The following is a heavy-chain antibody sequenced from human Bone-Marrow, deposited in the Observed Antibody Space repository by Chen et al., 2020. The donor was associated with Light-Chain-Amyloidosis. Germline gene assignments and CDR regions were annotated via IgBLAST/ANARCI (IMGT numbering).Heavy chain of an antibody. V-gene: IGHV1-18*01. J-gene: IGHJ5*02. CDR3: ARAKLIRTYNWFDP. D-gene: IGHD3-10*01. Sequence: QVQLVQSGAEVKKPGASVKVSCKASGYTCTSYGISGVRQAPGQGLVRMGRISAYNGNTNYAQKLQVRVTMTTDTSTSTAYMELRSLRSDDTAVYYCARAKLIRTYNWFDPLGQGTLVTVSS. CDR1: GYTCTSYG. CDR2: ISAYNGNT.